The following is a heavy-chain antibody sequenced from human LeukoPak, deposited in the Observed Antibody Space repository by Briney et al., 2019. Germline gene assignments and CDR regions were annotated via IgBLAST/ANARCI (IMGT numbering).Heavy chain of an antibody. J-gene: IGHJ3*02. CDR2: ISYDGSNE. CDR1: TFTFSSYA. CDR3: AREGYAFDI. Sequence: GGSLRLSCAASTFTFSSYAFHWVRQAPGKGLEWVAVISYDGSNEYYADSVKGRFTISRDISKNTLYLQMNGLRAEDTAVYYCAREGYAFDIWGQGTMVTVSS. V-gene: IGHV3-30-3*01.